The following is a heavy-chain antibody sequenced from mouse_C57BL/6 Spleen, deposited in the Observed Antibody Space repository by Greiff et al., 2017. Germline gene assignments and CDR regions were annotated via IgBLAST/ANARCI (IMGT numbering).Heavy chain of an antibody. CDR2: ISYDGSN. CDR3: ARGSSGYSFDY. V-gene: IGHV3-6*01. D-gene: IGHD3-2*02. J-gene: IGHJ2*01. CDR1: GYSITSGYY. Sequence: EVQVVESGPGLVKPSQSLSLTCSVTGYSITSGYYWNWIRQFPGNKLEWMGYISYDGSNNYNPSLKNRISITRDTSKNQFFLKLNSVTTEDTATYYCARGSSGYSFDYWGQGTTLTVSS.